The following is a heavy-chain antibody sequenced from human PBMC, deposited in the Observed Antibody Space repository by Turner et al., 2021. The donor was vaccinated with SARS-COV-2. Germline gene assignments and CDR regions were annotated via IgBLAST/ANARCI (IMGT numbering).Heavy chain of an antibody. V-gene: IGHV3-23*01. D-gene: IGHD2-8*02. J-gene: IGHJ4*02. Sequence: EVQLWEDGGDLIQRGGSLTLSGDASGVSFSSLAMNWVRQAPVKALAWISALIGTGSSTFYADSVRGRFTISRDNYQPTLSLQMHSLSVDDTAISYCAKVGTGNYGVSDYWGQGTLVTVSA. CDR1: GVSFSSLA. CDR2: LIGTGSST. CDR3: AKVGTGNYGVSDY.